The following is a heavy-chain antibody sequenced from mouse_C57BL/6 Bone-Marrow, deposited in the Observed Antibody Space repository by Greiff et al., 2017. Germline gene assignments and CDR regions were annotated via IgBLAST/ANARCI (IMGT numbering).Heavy chain of an antibody. V-gene: IGHV5-6*01. CDR3: ARTMITWDY. CDR2: ISSGGSYT. CDR1: GFTFSSYG. Sequence: EVQLVESGGDLVKPGGSLKLSCAASGFTFSSYGMSWVRQTPDKRLEWVATISSGGSYTYYPDSVKGRFTISRDNAKNTLYLQMSSLKSEDTAMYYCARTMITWDYWGQGTTLTVSS. D-gene: IGHD2-4*01. J-gene: IGHJ2*01.